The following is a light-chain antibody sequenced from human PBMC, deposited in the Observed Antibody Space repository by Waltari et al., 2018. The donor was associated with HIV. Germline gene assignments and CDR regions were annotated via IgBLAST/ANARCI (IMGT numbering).Light chain of an antibody. V-gene: IGLV1-44*01. J-gene: IGLJ3*02. CDR2: GNK. CDR3: AAWDDSLNGLWV. CDR1: SSNIGSNT. Sequence: QSVLTQPPPTSGTPGQRVTISCSGSSSNIGSNTINWYQHLPGTAPKLLIYGNKQRPSGVPDRFSGYKSGASASLAISGLQSEDEADYYCAAWDDSLNGLWVFGGGTKLTVL.